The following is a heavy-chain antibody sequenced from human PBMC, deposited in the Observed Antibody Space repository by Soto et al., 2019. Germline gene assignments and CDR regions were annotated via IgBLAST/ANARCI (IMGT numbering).Heavy chain of an antibody. D-gene: IGHD3-22*01. Sequence: QVQLVQSGAEVKKPGSSVKVSCKASGGTFDNYAITWVRQAPGQGLEWMAGIIPMLDSANYAEKFQDRVTITADESTSTAYMEVSSLRSEDTAVYYCARTYHYASGGKTYFYYGMDVWGQGPTVTVSS. CDR1: GGTFDNYA. V-gene: IGHV1-69*12. J-gene: IGHJ6*01. CDR2: IIPMLDSA. CDR3: ARTYHYASGGKTYFYYGMDV.